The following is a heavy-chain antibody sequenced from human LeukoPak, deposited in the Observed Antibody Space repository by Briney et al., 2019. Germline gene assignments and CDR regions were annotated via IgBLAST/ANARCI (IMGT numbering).Heavy chain of an antibody. V-gene: IGHV4-31*03. J-gene: IGHJ3*02. Sequence: PSQTLSLTCTVSGGSISSGGYYWSWIRQHPGKGLEWIGYIYYSGSTNYNPSLKSRVTISVDTSKNQFSLKLSSVTAADTAVYYCARGPPRLQYYSSGWYKGVDAFDIWGQGTMVTVSS. CDR3: ARGPPRLQYYSSGWYKGVDAFDI. D-gene: IGHD6-19*01. CDR1: GGSISSGGYY. CDR2: IYYSGST.